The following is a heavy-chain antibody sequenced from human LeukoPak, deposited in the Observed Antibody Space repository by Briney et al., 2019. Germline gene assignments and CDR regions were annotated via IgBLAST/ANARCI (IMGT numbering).Heavy chain of an antibody. Sequence: PGGSLRLSCAASGFTFSSYAMSWVRQAPGNGLEWVSAISGSGGSTYYADSVKGRFTISRDNSKNTLYLQMNSLRAEDTAVYYCAKEPESATVTTRYYGMDVWGQGTTVTVSS. V-gene: IGHV3-23*01. CDR2: ISGSGGST. D-gene: IGHD4-17*01. J-gene: IGHJ6*02. CDR3: AKEPESATVTTRYYGMDV. CDR1: GFTFSSYA.